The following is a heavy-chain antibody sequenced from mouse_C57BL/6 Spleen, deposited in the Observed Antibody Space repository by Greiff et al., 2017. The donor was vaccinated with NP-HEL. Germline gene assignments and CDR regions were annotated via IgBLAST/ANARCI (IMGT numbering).Heavy chain of an antibody. CDR1: GYSITSGYY. D-gene: IGHD1-1*01. Sequence: VQLKESGPGLVKPSQSLSLTCSVTGYSITSGYYWNWIRQFPGNKLEWMGYISYDGSNNYNPSLKNRISITRDTSKNQFFLKLNSVTTEDTATYYCARDRGHYYGSWGQGTTLTVSS. CDR2: ISYDGSN. V-gene: IGHV3-6*01. J-gene: IGHJ2*01. CDR3: ARDRGHYYGS.